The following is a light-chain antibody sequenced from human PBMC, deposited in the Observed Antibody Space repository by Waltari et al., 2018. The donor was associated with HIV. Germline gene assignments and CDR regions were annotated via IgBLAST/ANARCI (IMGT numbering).Light chain of an antibody. CDR1: SSDVGGYDY. J-gene: IGLJ1*01. CDR2: EVS. CDR3: SSYTSRNTHV. Sequence: QSALTQPASVSGSPGQSITLSCTGTSSDVGGYDYGSWYQQHPGKAPKLMIDEVSSRPSVVSHRFSGSKSGNTASLTISGLQAEDEADYYCSSYTSRNTHVFGTGTKVTVL. V-gene: IGLV2-14*01.